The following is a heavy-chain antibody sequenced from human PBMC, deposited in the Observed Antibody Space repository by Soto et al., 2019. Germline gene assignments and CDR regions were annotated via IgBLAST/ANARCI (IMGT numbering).Heavy chain of an antibody. J-gene: IGHJ6*02. CDR2: ISPYNDYT. D-gene: IGHD3-22*01. CDR1: GYTFSSYG. V-gene: IGHV1-18*01. Sequence: QAQLVQSGAEVKNPGASVRVSCKASGYTFSSYGISWVRQAPGQGLEWPGWISPYNDYTYYAQKLQGRVTMTTDTSTRTAYMALRSLRSDDTAIYFCARGGYYDSSGSRNFHYYGMDVWGQGTTVTVSS. CDR3: ARGGYYDSSGSRNFHYYGMDV.